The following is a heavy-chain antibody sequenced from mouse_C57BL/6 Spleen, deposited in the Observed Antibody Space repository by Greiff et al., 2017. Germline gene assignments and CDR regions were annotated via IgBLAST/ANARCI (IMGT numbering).Heavy chain of an antibody. J-gene: IGHJ1*03. CDR3: AREDYCSSCFDWYFDV. D-gene: IGHD1-1*01. Sequence: QVQLKQSGPELVKPGASVKISCKASGYAFSSSWMNWVKQRPGKGLEWIGRIYPGDGDTNYNGKFKGKATLTADKSSSTAYMQLSSLTSEDSAVYYCAREDYCSSCFDWYFDVWGTGTTVTVSS. CDR2: IYPGDGDT. V-gene: IGHV1-82*01. CDR1: GYAFSSSW.